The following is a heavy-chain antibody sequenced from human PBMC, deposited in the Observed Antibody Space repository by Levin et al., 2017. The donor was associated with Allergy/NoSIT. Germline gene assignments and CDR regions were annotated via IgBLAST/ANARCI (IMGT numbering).Heavy chain of an antibody. CDR3: ARDRVVPAGNDYYYYGMDV. D-gene: IGHD2-2*01. CDR1: GGSVSTGSYY. J-gene: IGHJ6*02. CDR2: IHYSGST. Sequence: PWETLSLTCTVSGGSVSTGSYYWSWIRQPPGTALEWIGHIHYSGSTKYNPSLKSRVSISVDTSKNHLSLRLTSVTAADAAVYYCARDRVVPAGNDYYYYGMDVWGQGTTVTVSS. V-gene: IGHV4-61*03.